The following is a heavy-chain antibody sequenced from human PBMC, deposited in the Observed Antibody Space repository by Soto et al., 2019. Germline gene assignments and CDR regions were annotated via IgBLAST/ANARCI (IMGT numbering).Heavy chain of an antibody. CDR2: FDPEDGET. Sequence: GDSVKVSCKVSGYTLTELSMHWVRQAPGKGXEWMGGFDPEDGETIYAQKFQGRVTMTEDTSTDTAYMELSSLRSEDTAVYYCATDESRMAAATPLYYCAMDVWGQGTTVTGS. D-gene: IGHD6-13*01. V-gene: IGHV1-24*01. CDR3: ATDESRMAAATPLYYCAMDV. CDR1: GYTLTELS. J-gene: IGHJ6*02.